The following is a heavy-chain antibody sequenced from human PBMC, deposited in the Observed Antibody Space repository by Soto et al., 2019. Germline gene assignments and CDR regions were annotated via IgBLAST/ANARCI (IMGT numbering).Heavy chain of an antibody. CDR1: GFPFGGYA. D-gene: IGHD3-10*01. Sequence: EVQLLGSGGGLVQPGGSLRLPCEALGFPFGGYAMSWFRQAPGRGLERVSGISGRGGEKSYADSVKGRFAISGDNSRNTLYLQMNSLRSEDTAVYYCAKASSGSPCYFDYWGQGTLVTVSS. CDR2: ISGRGGEK. J-gene: IGHJ4*02. V-gene: IGHV3-23*01. CDR3: AKASSGSPCYFDY.